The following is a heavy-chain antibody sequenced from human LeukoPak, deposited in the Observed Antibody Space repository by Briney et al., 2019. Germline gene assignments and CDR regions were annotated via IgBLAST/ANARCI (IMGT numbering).Heavy chain of an antibody. CDR1: GYTFTTHG. J-gene: IGHJ5*02. D-gene: IGHD3-16*02. CDR2: ISAYNGNT. Sequence: ASVKVSCKASGYTFTTHGIIWVRQAPGQGLEWMGWISAYNGNTNYAQKFQGRVSMTTDTSTSTAYMQLRSLRFDDTAVYYCARVDFDYVWGNYRYTSPPPAGWFDPWGQGTLVTVSS. V-gene: IGHV1-18*01. CDR3: ARVDFDYVWGNYRYTSPPPAGWFDP.